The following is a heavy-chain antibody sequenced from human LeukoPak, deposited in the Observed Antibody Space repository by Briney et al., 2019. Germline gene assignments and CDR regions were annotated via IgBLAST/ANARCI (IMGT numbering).Heavy chain of an antibody. D-gene: IGHD2-8*01. CDR3: AGGYRMVYAIFGSDYYYMDV. CDR1: GYTFTSYD. J-gene: IGHJ6*03. V-gene: IGHV1-8*01. Sequence: GASVKVSCKASGYTFTSYDINWVRQATGQGLEWMGWMNPNSGNTGYAQKFQGRVTITRNTSISTAYMELSSLRSEDTAVYYCAGGYRMVYAIFGSDYYYMDVWGKGTTVTVSS. CDR2: MNPNSGNT.